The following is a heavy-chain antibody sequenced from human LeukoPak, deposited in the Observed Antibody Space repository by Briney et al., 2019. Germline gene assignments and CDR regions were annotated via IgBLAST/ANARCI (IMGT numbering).Heavy chain of an antibody. Sequence: PSETLSLTCTVSGGSISSYYWSWIRQPPGKGLEWIGYIYYSGSTNYNPSLKSRVTISVDTSKNQFSLKLSSVTAADTAVYYCARAAGDYCWYFDLWGRGTLVTVSS. CDR2: IYYSGST. D-gene: IGHD4-17*01. CDR3: ARAAGDYCWYFDL. CDR1: GGSISSYY. J-gene: IGHJ2*01. V-gene: IGHV4-59*01.